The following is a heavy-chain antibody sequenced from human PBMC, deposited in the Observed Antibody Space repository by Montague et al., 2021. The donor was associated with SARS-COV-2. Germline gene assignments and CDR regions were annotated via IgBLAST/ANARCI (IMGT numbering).Heavy chain of an antibody. CDR3: ARGRRILLWFGELLLGGDYYGMDV. J-gene: IGHJ6*02. CDR2: INHSGST. CDR1: GGSFSGYY. Sequence: SETLSLTCAVYGGSFSGYYWSWIRQPPGKGLEWIGEINHSGSTNYNPSLKSRVTISVDTSKNQLSLKLSSVTAADTAVYYCARGRRILLWFGELLLGGDYYGMDVWGQGTTVTVSS. V-gene: IGHV4-34*01. D-gene: IGHD3-10*01.